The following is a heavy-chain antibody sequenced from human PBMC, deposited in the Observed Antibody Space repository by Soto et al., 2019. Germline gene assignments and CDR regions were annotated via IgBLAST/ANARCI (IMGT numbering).Heavy chain of an antibody. D-gene: IGHD2-21*02. Sequence: VGSLRLSCAASGFTFRNFGMHWVRQAPGKGLEWVAVISYDGTNKYYADSVKGRFTISRDNSKNTLYLQINSLRAEDTAVYYCAKAVPPFVVVTASDYWGQGTLVTVSS. CDR1: GFTFRNFG. J-gene: IGHJ4*02. CDR3: AKAVPPFVVVTASDY. V-gene: IGHV3-30*18. CDR2: ISYDGTNK.